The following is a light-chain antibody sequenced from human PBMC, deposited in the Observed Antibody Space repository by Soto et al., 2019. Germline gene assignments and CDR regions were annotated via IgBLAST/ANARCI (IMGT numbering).Light chain of an antibody. CDR1: QNISSW. J-gene: IGKJ4*01. CDR2: QAS. Sequence: DIQLNQSPSTLSASIGDRVTITCRASQNISSWLSWYQQKPGKAPNLLIYQASILESGVPSRFSGSGSGTEFSLTISSLQPDDFATFYCQQYNLKSLSLGGGTKVDIK. CDR3: QQYNLKSLS. V-gene: IGKV1-5*03.